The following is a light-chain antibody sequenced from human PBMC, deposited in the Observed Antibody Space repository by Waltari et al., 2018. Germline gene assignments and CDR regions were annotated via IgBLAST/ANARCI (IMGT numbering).Light chain of an antibody. CDR1: SSDVGGYNY. V-gene: IGLV2-8*01. J-gene: IGLJ3*02. CDR3: SSYAGSNNRV. CDR2: EVN. Sequence: QSALTQPPSASGSPGQSVTISCTGTSSDVGGYNYVSWYQQHPGKAPKLMIYEVNTRPSGVPDRFSGSKSGNTASLIVSGLQAEDEADYYCSSYAGSNNRVFGGGTKLTVL.